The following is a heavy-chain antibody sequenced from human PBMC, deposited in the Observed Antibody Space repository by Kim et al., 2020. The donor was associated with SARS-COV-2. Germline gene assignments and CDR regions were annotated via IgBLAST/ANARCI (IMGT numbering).Heavy chain of an antibody. CDR2: I. CDR3: TKDVVAGGADV. Sequence: IGYADSVKGRLTTSIDNAKNSLDLQMNRLRPEDTAVYYCTKDVVAGGADVWGQGTAVIVSS. D-gene: IGHD2-2*01. V-gene: IGHV3-9*01. J-gene: IGHJ6*02.